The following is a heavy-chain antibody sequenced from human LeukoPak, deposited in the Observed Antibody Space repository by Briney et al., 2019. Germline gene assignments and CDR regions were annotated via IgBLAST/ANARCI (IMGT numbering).Heavy chain of an antibody. CDR2: IYAYDGNR. V-gene: IGHV1-18*01. CDR3: GRILGVAGDFDY. J-gene: IGHJ4*02. Sequence: ASVKVSCKTSGYTFINNGISWVRQAPGQGLEWMAWIYAYDGNRHYAQKFQDRVTMTTDTSTNTAYLELRNLRSDDTAVYYCGRILGVAGDFDYWGQGTLVTGSS. CDR1: GYTFINNG. D-gene: IGHD2-21*01.